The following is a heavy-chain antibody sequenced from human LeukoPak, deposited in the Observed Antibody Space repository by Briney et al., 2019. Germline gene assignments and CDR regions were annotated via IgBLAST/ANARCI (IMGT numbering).Heavy chain of an antibody. J-gene: IGHJ4*02. CDR1: RYTFTGYY. Sequence: ASVKVSCKTSRYTFTGYYMHWVRQAPGQGLEWMGWINPNSGGINYAQKFQGRVTMTRDTSISTAYMELSRLRSDDAAVYYCATSPGLREAFDYWGQGTLVTVSS. D-gene: IGHD3-3*01. CDR2: INPNSGGI. CDR3: ATSPGLREAFDY. V-gene: IGHV1-2*02.